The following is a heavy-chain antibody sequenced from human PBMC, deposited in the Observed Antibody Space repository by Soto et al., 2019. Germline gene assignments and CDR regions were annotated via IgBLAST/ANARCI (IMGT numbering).Heavy chain of an antibody. CDR3: ARDYYDSSGVFDM. CDR1: GFSFSSYG. J-gene: IGHJ3*02. V-gene: IGHV3-33*01. D-gene: IGHD3-22*01. Sequence: GGSLRLSCAASGFSFSSYGIHWVRQAPGKGLEWVAVIWYDGSDKYYADSVKGRFTISRDNSKNTLYLQMNSLRAEDTAVYYCARDYYDSSGVFDMWGKGTMVPVSS. CDR2: IWYDGSDK.